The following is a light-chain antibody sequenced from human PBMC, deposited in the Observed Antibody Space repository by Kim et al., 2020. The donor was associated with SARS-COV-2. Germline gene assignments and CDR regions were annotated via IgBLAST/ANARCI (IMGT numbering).Light chain of an antibody. V-gene: IGLV2-14*01. CDR1: SSDVGGYNY. CDR3: SSYTSSSTFHVV. CDR2: DVS. J-gene: IGLJ2*01. Sequence: LTQPASVSGSPGQSITISCTGTSSDVGGYNYVSWYQQHPGKAPKLMIYDVSKRPSGVSNRFSGSKSGNTASLTISGLQAEDEADYYCSSYTSSSTFHVVFGGGTQLTVL.